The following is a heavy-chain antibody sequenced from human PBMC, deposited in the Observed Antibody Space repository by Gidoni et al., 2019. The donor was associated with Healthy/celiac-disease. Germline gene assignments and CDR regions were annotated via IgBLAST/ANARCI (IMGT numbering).Heavy chain of an antibody. Sequence: EVQRLEAGGGLVQPGGSLRPSCAASGFTFSSYAMSWVRHAPGKGLECVSAICGSGGRTYFADSVKGRFTISRDNSKNTLYLHMNSLRAEDTAVYYCAKGELLLDYWGQGTLVTVSS. D-gene: IGHD1-26*01. CDR2: ICGSGGRT. J-gene: IGHJ4*02. V-gene: IGHV3-23*01. CDR1: GFTFSSYA. CDR3: AKGELLLDY.